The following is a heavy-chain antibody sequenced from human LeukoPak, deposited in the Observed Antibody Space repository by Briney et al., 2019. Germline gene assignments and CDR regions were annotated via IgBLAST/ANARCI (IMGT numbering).Heavy chain of an antibody. CDR2: ISYDGSNK. CDR1: GFTFSSCG. Sequence: GGSLRLSCAASGFTFSSCGMHWVRQAPGKGLEWVAVISYDGSNKYYADSVKGRFTISRDNSKNTLYLQMTSLRAEDTAVYYCARDRRDEYWGGYYYYYMDVWGKGTTVTVSS. D-gene: IGHD7-27*01. V-gene: IGHV3-33*05. J-gene: IGHJ6*03. CDR3: ARDRRDEYWGGYYYYYMDV.